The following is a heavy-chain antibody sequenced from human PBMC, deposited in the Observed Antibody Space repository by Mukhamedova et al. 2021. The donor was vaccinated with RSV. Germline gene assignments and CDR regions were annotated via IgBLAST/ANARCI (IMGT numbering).Heavy chain of an antibody. V-gene: IGHV3-23*01. J-gene: IGHJ1*01. D-gene: IGHD3-10*01. Sequence: GGSTYYADSVKGRFTISRDNSKNTLYLQMNSLRAEDTAVYYCAKAVRGSGFQHWGQGTLVTVSS. CDR3: AKAVRGSGFQH. CDR2: GGST.